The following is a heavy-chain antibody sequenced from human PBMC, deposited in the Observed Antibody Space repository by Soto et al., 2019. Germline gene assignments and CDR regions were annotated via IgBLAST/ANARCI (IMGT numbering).Heavy chain of an antibody. CDR2: INGGNANT. V-gene: IGHV1-3*01. CDR3: ARSVTTRGYYHGLDV. Sequence: ASVKVSCKASGYTFSNFAIHWVRQAPGQGLEWMGWINGGNANTKYSQKFQGRVTITRDTSANTAYMELSSLRSEDAAMYYCARSVTTRGYYHGLDVWGQGTTVTVSS. CDR1: GYTFSNFA. D-gene: IGHD3-3*01. J-gene: IGHJ6*02.